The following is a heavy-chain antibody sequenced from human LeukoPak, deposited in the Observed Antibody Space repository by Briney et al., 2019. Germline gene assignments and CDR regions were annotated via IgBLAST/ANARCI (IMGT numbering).Heavy chain of an antibody. J-gene: IGHJ3*02. CDR2: ISGSGGST. CDR3: AKRPTVTTEGAFDI. CDR1: GFTFSGYA. Sequence: KAGGSLRLSCAASGFTFSGYAMSWVRQAPGKGLEWVSAISGSGGSTYYADSVKGRFTISRDNSKNTLYLQMNSLRAEDTAVYYCAKRPTVTTEGAFDIWGQGTMVTVSS. D-gene: IGHD4-17*01. V-gene: IGHV3-23*01.